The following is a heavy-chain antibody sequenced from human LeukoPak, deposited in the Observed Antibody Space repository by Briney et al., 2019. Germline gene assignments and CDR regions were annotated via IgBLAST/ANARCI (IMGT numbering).Heavy chain of an antibody. CDR1: GFTFSSYW. J-gene: IGHJ6*02. V-gene: IGHV3-7*01. D-gene: IGHD3-3*01. Sequence: PGGSLRLSCAASGFTFSSYWMSWARQAPGKGLEWVANIKQDGSEKYYVDSVKGRFTISRDNAKNSLYLQMNSLRAEDTAVYYCARDYDFWSGYLYYYYGMDVWGQGTTVTVSS. CDR3: ARDYDFWSGYLYYYYGMDV. CDR2: IKQDGSEK.